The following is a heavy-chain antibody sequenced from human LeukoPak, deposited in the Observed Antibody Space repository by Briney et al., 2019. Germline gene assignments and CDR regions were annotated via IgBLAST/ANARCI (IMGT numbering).Heavy chain of an antibody. D-gene: IGHD6-13*01. V-gene: IGHV4-39*01. CDR3: ARPLSGSSSWHGDAFDI. J-gene: IGHJ3*02. CDR2: IYYSGST. CDR1: GGSISSSTYY. Sequence: PSETLSLTCTVSGGSISSSTYYWGWIRQPPGKGLEWIGSIYYSGSTYYNASLKSRVTISADTSKNQFSLKLSSVTAADTAVYYCARPLSGSSSWHGDAFDIWGQGTMVTVSS.